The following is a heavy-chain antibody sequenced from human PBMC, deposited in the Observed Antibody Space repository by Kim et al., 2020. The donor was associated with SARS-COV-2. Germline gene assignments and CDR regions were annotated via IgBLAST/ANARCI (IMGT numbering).Heavy chain of an antibody. V-gene: IGHV3-23*01. CDR3: AKYSDLTYSSSWYNYYGMDV. CDR1: GFTFSSYA. CDR2: ISGSGGST. J-gene: IGHJ6*02. D-gene: IGHD6-13*01. Sequence: GGSLRLSCAASGFTFSSYAMSWVRQAPGKGLEWVSAISGSGGSTYYADSVKGRFTISRDNSKNTLYLQMNSLRAEDTAVYYCAKYSDLTYSSSWYNYYGMDVWGQGTTLTVSS.